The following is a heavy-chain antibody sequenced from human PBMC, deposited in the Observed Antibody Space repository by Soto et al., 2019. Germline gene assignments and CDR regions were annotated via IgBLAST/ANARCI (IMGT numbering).Heavy chain of an antibody. CDR2: IVVGSGNT. D-gene: IGHD3-3*01. V-gene: IGHV1-58*02. Sequence: GASVKVSCKASGLTFTSSAMQWVRQARGQRLEWIGWIVVGSGNTNYAQKFQERVTITRDMSTSTAYMELSSLRSEDTAVYYCAVTALEWLSYFDYWGQGTLVTVSS. J-gene: IGHJ4*02. CDR1: GLTFTSSA. CDR3: AVTALEWLSYFDY.